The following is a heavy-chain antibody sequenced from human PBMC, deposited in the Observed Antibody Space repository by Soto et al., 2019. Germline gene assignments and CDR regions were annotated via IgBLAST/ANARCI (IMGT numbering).Heavy chain of an antibody. J-gene: IGHJ4*02. D-gene: IGHD3-22*01. CDR3: AKTPSTYYYDSSGYYYFDY. CDR2: ISGSGGST. Sequence: GGSQRLSCAASGFTFSSYAMSWVRQAPGKGLEWVSAISGSGGSTYYADSVKGRFTISRDNSKNTLYLQMNSLRAEDTAVYYCAKTPSTYYYDSSGYYYFDYWGQGTLVTVSS. CDR1: GFTFSSYA. V-gene: IGHV3-23*01.